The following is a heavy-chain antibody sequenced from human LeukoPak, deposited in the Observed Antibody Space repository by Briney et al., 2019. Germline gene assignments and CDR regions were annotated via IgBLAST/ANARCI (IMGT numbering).Heavy chain of an antibody. CDR1: GFTFSTSG. Sequence: GGSLRLSCAASGFTFSTSGMHWVRQAQGKGLEWVAFIRYDGSDIHYPDSVKGRFSNSRDNFKNTLYLQMNSLRAEDTAIYYCAKDYPSAVGSRPFEYWGQGTLVTVSS. CDR3: AKDYPSAVGSRPFEY. CDR2: IRYDGSDI. J-gene: IGHJ4*02. D-gene: IGHD1-26*01. V-gene: IGHV3-30*02.